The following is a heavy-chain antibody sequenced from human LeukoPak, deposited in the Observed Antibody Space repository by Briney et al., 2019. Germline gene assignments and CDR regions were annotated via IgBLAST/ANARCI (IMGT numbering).Heavy chain of an antibody. CDR1: RFTFNTYW. V-gene: IGHV3-7*01. Sequence: GGSLRLSCAASRFTFNTYWMSWVRQAPGKGLEWVATIKRDGSEKYYVDSVKGRFTISRDNAKNSLYLQMNSLRAEDTAVYYCARGAPIVVVPAAKVGVPPLDYWGQGTLVTVSS. D-gene: IGHD2-2*01. CDR3: ARGAPIVVVPAAKVGVPPLDY. J-gene: IGHJ4*02. CDR2: IKRDGSEK.